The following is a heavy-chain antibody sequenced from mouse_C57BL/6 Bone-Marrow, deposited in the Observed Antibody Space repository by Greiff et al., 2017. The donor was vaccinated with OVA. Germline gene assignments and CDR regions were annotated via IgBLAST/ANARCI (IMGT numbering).Heavy chain of an antibody. CDR1: GYTFTSYG. CDR3: ARRWLLLPYYFDD. J-gene: IGHJ2*01. V-gene: IGHV1-81*01. D-gene: IGHD2-3*01. CDR2: IYPRSGNT. Sequence: VQLQQSGAELARPGASVKLSCKASGYTFTSYGISWVKQRTGQGLEWIGEIYPRSGNTYYNEKFKGKATLTADKSSSTAYMELRSLTSEDSAVYFCARRWLLLPYYFDDWGQGTTLTVSS.